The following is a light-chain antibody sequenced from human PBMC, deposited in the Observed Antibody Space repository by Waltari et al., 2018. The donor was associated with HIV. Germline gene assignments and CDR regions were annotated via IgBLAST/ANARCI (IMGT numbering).Light chain of an antibody. Sequence: QSVLTQPPSASGTPGQRVTISCSGSISNIGSNTVNWYQQLPGTAPKLLIYTTNRRPSGGPDRFSGSKSGASASLAISGLQSDDEADYYCATWDDSLNGPVFGGGTKLTVL. V-gene: IGLV1-44*01. CDR3: ATWDDSLNGPV. CDR2: TTN. J-gene: IGLJ3*02. CDR1: ISNIGSNT.